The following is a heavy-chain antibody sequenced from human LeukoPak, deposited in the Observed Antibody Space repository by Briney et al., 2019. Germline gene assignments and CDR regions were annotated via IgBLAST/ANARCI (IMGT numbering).Heavy chain of an antibody. D-gene: IGHD2-8*02. V-gene: IGHV3-11*04. J-gene: IGHJ5*02. Sequence: GSLRLSCAASGFTFSDYYMSWIRQTPGKGLEWISHISSSGKTIYYTDSVKGRFTISRDNTKNSLDLQMNDLRAEDTAVYYCARDRSSYWWGFWFDPWGQGTLVTVSS. CDR1: GFTFSDYY. CDR2: ISSSGKTI. CDR3: ARDRSSYWWGFWFDP.